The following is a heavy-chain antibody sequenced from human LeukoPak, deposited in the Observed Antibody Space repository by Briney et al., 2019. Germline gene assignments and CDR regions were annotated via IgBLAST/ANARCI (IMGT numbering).Heavy chain of an antibody. V-gene: IGHV3-23*01. CDR3: ARALSQELIRYSQD. CDR2: ISGSGGNS. Sequence: PGGSLRLSCAASGFTFNNYAMSWVRQAPGKGPEWVSGISGSGGNSYYADSVKGRFTISRDNSKNTLHLQMNSLRADDTAVYYCARALSQELIRYSQDWGQGTLVSVSS. D-gene: IGHD1-1*01. CDR1: GFTFNNYA. J-gene: IGHJ1*01.